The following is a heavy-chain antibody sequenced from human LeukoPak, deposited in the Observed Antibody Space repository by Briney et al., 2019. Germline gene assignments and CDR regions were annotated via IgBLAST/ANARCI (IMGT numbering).Heavy chain of an antibody. CDR1: GFTFSSYW. D-gene: IGHD1-7*01. CDR2: IKQDGSEK. J-gene: IGHJ6*03. CDR3: AREDNWNYYYYYYMDV. Sequence: GGSLRLSCAASGFTFSSYWMSWVRQAPGKGLEWVANIKQDGSEKYYVDSVKGRFTISRDNAKNSLYLQMNSLRAEDTAVYYCAREDNWNYYYYYYMDVWGKGTTVTVSS. V-gene: IGHV3-7*01.